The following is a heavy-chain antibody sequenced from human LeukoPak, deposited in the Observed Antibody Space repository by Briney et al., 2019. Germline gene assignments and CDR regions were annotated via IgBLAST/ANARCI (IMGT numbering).Heavy chain of an antibody. CDR2: ISSSGSTI. CDR1: GFTFDDYA. J-gene: IGHJ4*02. D-gene: IGHD6-13*01. V-gene: IGHV3-48*03. Sequence: GVSLRLSCAASGFTFDDYAMHWVRQAPGKGLEWVSYISSSGSTIYYADSVKGRFTISRDNAKNSLYLQMNSLRAEDTAVYYCAGASSSWSFDYWGQGTLVTVSS. CDR3: AGASSSWSFDY.